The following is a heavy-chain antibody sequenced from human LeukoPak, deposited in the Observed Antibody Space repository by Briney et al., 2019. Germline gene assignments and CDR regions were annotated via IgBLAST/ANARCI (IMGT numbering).Heavy chain of an antibody. Sequence: GGSLRLSCAASGFTFSSYAMSWVRQAPGKGLEWVSAISGSGGSTYYADSVKGRFTISRDNSKNTLYLQMNSLGAEDTAVYYCAKYHDSSGYPYDAFDIWGQGTMVTVSS. J-gene: IGHJ3*02. V-gene: IGHV3-23*01. CDR2: ISGSGGST. D-gene: IGHD3-22*01. CDR1: GFTFSSYA. CDR3: AKYHDSSGYPYDAFDI.